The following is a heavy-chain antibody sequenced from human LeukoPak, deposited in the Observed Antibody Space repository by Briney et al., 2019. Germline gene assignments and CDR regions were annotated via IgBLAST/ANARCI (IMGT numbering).Heavy chain of an antibody. CDR2: IYYSGST. V-gene: IGHV4-39*07. J-gene: IGHJ6*04. CDR3: ARDPSPAHYYYYYGMDV. Sequence: PSETLSLTCTVSGGSISSSSYYWGWIRQPPGKGLEWIGSIYYSGSTYYNPSLKSRVTISVDTSKNQFSLKLSSVTAADTAVYYCARDPSPAHYYYYYGMDVWGKGTTVTVSS. D-gene: IGHD2-2*01. CDR1: GGSISSSSYY.